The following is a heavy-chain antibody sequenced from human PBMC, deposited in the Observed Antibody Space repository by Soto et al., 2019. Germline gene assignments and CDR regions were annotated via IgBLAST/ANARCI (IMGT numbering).Heavy chain of an antibody. J-gene: IGHJ6*02. CDR2: IYHSGST. CDR3: ARESVVVPAAIFGNYYYYYGMDV. CDR1: GGSISSSNW. V-gene: IGHV4-4*02. Sequence: ASETVSLTCAVSGGSISSSNWWSWVRQPPGKGLEWIGEIYHSGSTNYNPSLKSRVTISVDKSKNQFSLKLSSVTAADTAVYYCARESVVVPAAIFGNYYYYYGMDVWGQGTTVTVSS. D-gene: IGHD2-2*01.